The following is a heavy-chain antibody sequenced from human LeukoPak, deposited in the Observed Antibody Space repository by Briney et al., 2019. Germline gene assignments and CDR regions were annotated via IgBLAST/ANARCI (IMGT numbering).Heavy chain of an antibody. V-gene: IGHV1-24*01. Sequence: ASVKVSCKVSGYTLTELSMHWVRQAPGKGLEWMGGFDPEDGETIYAQKFQGRVTTTEDTSTDTAYMELSSLRSEDTAVYYCATVETVAAAGTGYDYWGQGTLVTVSS. CDR1: GYTLTELS. CDR2: FDPEDGET. J-gene: IGHJ4*02. D-gene: IGHD6-13*01. CDR3: ATVETVAAAGTGYDY.